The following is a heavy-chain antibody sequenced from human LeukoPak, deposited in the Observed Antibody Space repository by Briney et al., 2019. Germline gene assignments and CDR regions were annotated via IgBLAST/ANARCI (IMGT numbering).Heavy chain of an antibody. Sequence: AASVTVSCTASGYTFTSYDINWVRQATGQGLEWIGWMNPDNSDTGFAQKFQGRVAMTRNTSIGTAYMELSSLRSEDTAIYYCVRVARRTTNYAYWGQGTLSSSP. CDR2: MNPDNSDT. V-gene: IGHV1-8*01. CDR1: GYTFTSYD. D-gene: IGHD1-14*01. CDR3: VRVARRTTNYAY. J-gene: IGHJ4*02.